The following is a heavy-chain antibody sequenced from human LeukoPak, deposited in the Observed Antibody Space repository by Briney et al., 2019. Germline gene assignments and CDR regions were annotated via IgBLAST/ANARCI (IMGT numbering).Heavy chain of an antibody. CDR2: INWNGGST. D-gene: IGHD2-2*01. CDR3: ARAVPAAMGWYFDY. J-gene: IGHJ4*02. CDR1: GFTFDDYG. V-gene: IGHV3-20*04. Sequence: PGGSLRLSCAASGFTFDDYGMSWVRQAPGKGLEWVSCINWNGGSTGYADSVKGRFTISRDNAKNSLYLQMNSLRAEDTALYYCARAVPAAMGWYFDYWGQGTLVTVSS.